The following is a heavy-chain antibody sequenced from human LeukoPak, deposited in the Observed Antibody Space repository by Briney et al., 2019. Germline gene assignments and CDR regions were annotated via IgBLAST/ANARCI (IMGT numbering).Heavy chain of an antibody. CDR2: ISGSGGST. D-gene: IGHD3-22*01. CDR1: GFTFSSYA. Sequence: GGSLRLSCAASGFTFSSYAMGWVRQAPGKGLEWVSAISGSGGSTYYADSVKGRFTISRDNSKNTLYLQMNSLRAEDTAVYYCAKVITMIVVVITGFDYWGQGTLVTVSS. CDR3: AKVITMIVVVITGFDY. V-gene: IGHV3-23*01. J-gene: IGHJ4*02.